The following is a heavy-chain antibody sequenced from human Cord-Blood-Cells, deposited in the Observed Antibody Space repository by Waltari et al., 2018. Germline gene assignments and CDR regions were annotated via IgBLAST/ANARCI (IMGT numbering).Heavy chain of an antibody. J-gene: IGHJ3*02. V-gene: IGHV1-2*02. CDR1: GYTITGYY. CDR2: INPNSGGT. CDR3: ALDSSSWYAFDI. D-gene: IGHD6-13*01. Sequence: QVQLVQSGAEVKKPGASVKGSCKASGYTITGYYMHWVRQAPGQGLEWKGWINPNSGGTNYAQKFQGRVTMTRDTSISTAYMELSRLRSDDTAVYYCALDSSSWYAFDIWGQGTMVTVSS.